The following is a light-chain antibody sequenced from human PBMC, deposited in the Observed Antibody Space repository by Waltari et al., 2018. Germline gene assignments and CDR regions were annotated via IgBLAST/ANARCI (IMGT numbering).Light chain of an antibody. CDR2: EVS. J-gene: IGLJ2*01. V-gene: IGLV2-8*01. Sequence: QSALTQPPSASASPGQSVTISCTGTSSDVGGYDSVSWYQQHPGKAPKLMIYEVSKRPPGVPDRFSGSKSGNTASLTVSGLQGEDEADYYCSSYAGSNNYVAFGGGTKLTVL. CDR1: SSDVGGYDS. CDR3: SSYAGSNNYVA.